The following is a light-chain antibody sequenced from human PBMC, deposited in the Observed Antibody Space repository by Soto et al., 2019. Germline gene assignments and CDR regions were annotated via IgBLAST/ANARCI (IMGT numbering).Light chain of an antibody. J-gene: IGKJ4*01. CDR1: QSVSSSY. CDR3: QQYGSSPLT. V-gene: IGKV3-20*01. CDR2: GAS. Sequence: EIVSTQSPGTLSLSPGERATLPCRASQSVSSSYLAWYQQKPGQAPRLLIYGASSRATGIPDRFSGSGSGTDFTLTISRLEPEDFAVYYCQQYGSSPLTFGGGTKVDIK.